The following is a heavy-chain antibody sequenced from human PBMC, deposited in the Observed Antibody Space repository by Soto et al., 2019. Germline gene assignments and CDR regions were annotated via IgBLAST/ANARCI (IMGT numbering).Heavy chain of an antibody. D-gene: IGHD3-16*02. CDR1: GGTFSSYA. CDR3: AIAGPIAYRDYVWGSYRPLYPTDV. CDR2: IIPIFGTA. J-gene: IGHJ6*02. Sequence: SVKGSCKASGGTFSSYAISWVRQAPGQGLEWMGGIIPIFGTANYAQKFQGRVTITADESTSTAYMELSSLRSEDTAVYYCAIAGPIAYRDYVWGSYRPLYPTDVWGQG. V-gene: IGHV1-69*13.